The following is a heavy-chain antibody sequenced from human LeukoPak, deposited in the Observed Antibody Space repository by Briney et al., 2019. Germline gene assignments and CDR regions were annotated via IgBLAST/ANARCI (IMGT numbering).Heavy chain of an antibody. V-gene: IGHV1-18*01. D-gene: IGHD2-2*01. CDR3: ARAGYCSGAACYAEGIDY. CDR1: GYTFTGNG. Sequence: GASVKVSCKASGYTFTGNGITWVRQAPGQGLEWMGWINAYYGNTVYAQMFEGRVTLITDTSTTTAYMELTNLRSDDTAIYYCARAGYCSGAACYAEGIDYWGQGTLVTVSS. J-gene: IGHJ4*02. CDR2: INAYYGNT.